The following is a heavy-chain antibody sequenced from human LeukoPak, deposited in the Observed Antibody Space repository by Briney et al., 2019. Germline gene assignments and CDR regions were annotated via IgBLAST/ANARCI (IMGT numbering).Heavy chain of an antibody. D-gene: IGHD3-22*01. Sequence: GSLRLSCAASAFTFSSYGMHWVRQPPGKGLEWIGEIYHSGSTNYNPSLKSRVTISVDKSKNQFSLKLSSVTAADTAVYYCARVTFMVYYDSSGYDAFDIWGQGTMVTVSS. V-gene: IGHV4-4*02. J-gene: IGHJ3*02. CDR3: ARVTFMVYYDSSGYDAFDI. CDR1: AFTFSSYG. CDR2: IYHSGST.